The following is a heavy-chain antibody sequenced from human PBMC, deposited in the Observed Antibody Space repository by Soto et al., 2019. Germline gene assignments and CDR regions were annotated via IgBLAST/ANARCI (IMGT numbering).Heavy chain of an antibody. CDR2: ILSNYNT. V-gene: IGHV3-23*05. CDR3: ARRVNGYFDY. CDR1: GFRFRDYT. J-gene: IGHJ4*02. D-gene: IGHD2-8*01. Sequence: EVQLLDSGGGLVQPGGSPTLSCAASGFRFRDYTMSWVRQAPGKVLESISVILSNYNTYYTDSVRGRFTISSDSSKNMLYLQMNSLRAEDTAVYYCARRVNGYFDYWGQGALVTVSS.